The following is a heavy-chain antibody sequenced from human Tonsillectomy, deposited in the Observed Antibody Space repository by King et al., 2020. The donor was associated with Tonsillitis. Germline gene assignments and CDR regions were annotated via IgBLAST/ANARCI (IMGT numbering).Heavy chain of an antibody. D-gene: IGHD3-3*01. CDR1: GGSISSGNNY. CDR3: ARGTIFGVVYHAFDI. Sequence: VQLQESGPGLVKPSQTLSLTCTVSGGSISSGNNYWNWIRQHPGKGLEWIGYIYYSGSTYYNPSLKSRVTISVDTSKNQFSLKLSSVTAADTAVYYCARGTIFGVVYHAFDIWGQGTMVTVSS. CDR2: IYYSGST. V-gene: IGHV4-31*03. J-gene: IGHJ3*02.